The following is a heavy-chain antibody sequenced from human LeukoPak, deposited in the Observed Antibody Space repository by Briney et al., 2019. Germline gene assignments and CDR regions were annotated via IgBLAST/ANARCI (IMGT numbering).Heavy chain of an antibody. CDR2: IYYGGST. J-gene: IGHJ4*02. V-gene: IGHV4-39*01. CDR1: GGSISTANYY. CDR3: GVMIRGTFDY. Sequence: SETLSLTCTVSGGSISTANYYWGWVRQPPGKGLEWIGNIYYGGSTYYNMSLNSRVTISVDTSKNHFSLQLRSLTAADTAVHYGGVMIRGTFDYWGQGTLVTVSS. D-gene: IGHD3-10*01.